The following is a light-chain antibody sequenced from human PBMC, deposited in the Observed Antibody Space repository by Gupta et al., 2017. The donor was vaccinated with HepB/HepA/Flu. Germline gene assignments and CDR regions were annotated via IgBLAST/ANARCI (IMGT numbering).Light chain of an antibody. CDR3: QQYYRTPLT. J-gene: IGKJ5*01. CDR1: QSVLYSSNNKNY. Sequence: DIVMTQSPDSLAVSLGERATINCKSSQSVLYSSNNKNYLCWYQQKAGQPPKLLIYWASTRQSGVPDRFSGSGSGTDFTLTISSLQAEDVALYYCQQYYRTPLTFGQGTRLEIK. CDR2: WAS. V-gene: IGKV4-1*01.